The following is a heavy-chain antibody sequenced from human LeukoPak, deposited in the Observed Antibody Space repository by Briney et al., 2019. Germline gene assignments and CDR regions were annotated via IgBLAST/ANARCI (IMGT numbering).Heavy chain of an antibody. V-gene: IGHV3-30*02. D-gene: IGHD6-13*01. CDR2: IRYDGSNK. CDR1: GFTFSSYG. J-gene: IGHJ6*03. Sequence: GGSLRLSCAASGFTFSSYGMHWVRQAPGKGLEWVAFIRYDGSNKYYADSVKGRFTISRDNSKNTLYLQMNSLRAEDTAVYYCAKGYSSSWPYYYYYYMDVWGRGTTVTVSS. CDR3: AKGYSSSWPYYYYYYMDV.